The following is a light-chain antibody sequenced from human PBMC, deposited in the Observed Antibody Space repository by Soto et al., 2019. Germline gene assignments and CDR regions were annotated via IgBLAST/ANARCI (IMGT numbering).Light chain of an antibody. CDR1: SSNIGAGYD. V-gene: IGLV1-40*01. CDR3: QSYDSSLSGSEV. J-gene: IGLJ1*01. CDR2: GNG. Sequence: QSVLTQPPSVSGAPGQRVTVSCTRSSSNIGAGYDVHWYQQLPGTAPKLLIYGNGNRPSGVPDRFSGSKSGTSASLAITGLQAEDEADYYCQSYDSSLSGSEVFGTGTKVTV.